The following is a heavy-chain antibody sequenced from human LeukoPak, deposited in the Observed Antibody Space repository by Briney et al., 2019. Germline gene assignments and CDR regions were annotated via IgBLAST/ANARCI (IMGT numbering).Heavy chain of an antibody. V-gene: IGHV4-59*01. D-gene: IGHD1-7*01. J-gene: IGHJ4*02. CDR2: IYYSGST. CDR3: ARETKIDY. CDR1: GGSISSYY. Sequence: PSETLSLTCTVSGGSISSYYWSWIRQPPGKGLEWIGYIYYSGSTNYNPSLKSRVTISVDTSKNQFSLKLSSVTAADTALYYCARETKIDYWGQGALVTVSS.